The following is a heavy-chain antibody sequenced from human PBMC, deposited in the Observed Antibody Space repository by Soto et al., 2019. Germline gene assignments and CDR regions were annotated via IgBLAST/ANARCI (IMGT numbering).Heavy chain of an antibody. Sequence: QVQLVQSGAEVKTPGASVKVSCRASGYSFRTHGISWVRQAPGQGLEWMGGISTYDDKTNFPQKFQGRITMTTDTSPSTAYMELRSLRSDDTAVYFCARDLGYCNSSGCFRNWFDPWGQGTLVTVSS. J-gene: IGHJ5*02. D-gene: IGHD2-15*01. CDR2: ISTYDDKT. CDR3: ARDLGYCNSSGCFRNWFDP. CDR1: GYSFRTHG. V-gene: IGHV1-18*01.